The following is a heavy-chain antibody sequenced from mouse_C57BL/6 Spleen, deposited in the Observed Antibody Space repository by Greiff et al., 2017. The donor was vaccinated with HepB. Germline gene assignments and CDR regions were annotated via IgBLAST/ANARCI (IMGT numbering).Heavy chain of an antibody. CDR3: ARGGNPWYFDV. J-gene: IGHJ1*03. Sequence: EVQLVESEGGLVQPGSSMKLSCTASGFTFSDYYMAWVRQVPEKGLEWVANINYDGSSTYYLDSLKSRFIISRDNAKNILYLQMSSLKSEDTATYYCARGGNPWYFDVWGTGTTVTVSS. CDR1: GFTFSDYY. CDR2: INYDGSST. D-gene: IGHD2-1*01. V-gene: IGHV5-16*01.